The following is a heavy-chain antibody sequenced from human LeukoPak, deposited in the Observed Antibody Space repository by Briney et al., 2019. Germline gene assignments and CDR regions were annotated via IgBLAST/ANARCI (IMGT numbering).Heavy chain of an antibody. D-gene: IGHD3-10*01. CDR1: GFTLSNAW. CDR2: IKSKTDDGTT. Sequence: GGSLRLSCAASGFTLSNAWMSWVRQAPGKGLEWVGRIKSKTDDGTTDYAAPVKGRFTISRDDSKNTLYLQMNSLKTEDTAVYYCTTAGLWFGDYYYGMDVWGKGTTVTVSS. CDR3: TTAGLWFGDYYYGMDV. V-gene: IGHV3-15*01. J-gene: IGHJ6*04.